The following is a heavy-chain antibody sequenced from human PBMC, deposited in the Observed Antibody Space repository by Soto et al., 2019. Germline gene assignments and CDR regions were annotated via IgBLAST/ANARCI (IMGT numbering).Heavy chain of an antibody. CDR1: GFTVSSNY. D-gene: IGHD3-22*01. Sequence: PGGSLRLSCAASGFTVSSNYMSWVRQAPGKGLEWVSVIYSGGSTYYADSVKGRFTISRDNSKNTLYLQMNSLRAEDTAVYYCARDYYDSSGYFSRAFDIWGQGTMVTVSS. CDR2: IYSGGST. J-gene: IGHJ3*02. CDR3: ARDYYDSSGYFSRAFDI. V-gene: IGHV3-66*01.